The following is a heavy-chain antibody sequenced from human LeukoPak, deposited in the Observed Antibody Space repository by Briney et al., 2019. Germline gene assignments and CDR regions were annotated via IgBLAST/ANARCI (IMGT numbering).Heavy chain of an antibody. J-gene: IGHJ4*02. D-gene: IGHD3-10*01. CDR1: GGSITNY. CDR2: IYYSGST. CDR3: ASGGYSGEFDY. V-gene: IGHV4-59*12. Sequence: PSETLSLTCTVSGGSITNYWSWIRQPPGKGLEWIGYIYYSGSTNYNPALKSRVTISVDTSKNQFSLKLSSVTAADTAAYYCASGGYSGEFDYWGQGTLVTVSS.